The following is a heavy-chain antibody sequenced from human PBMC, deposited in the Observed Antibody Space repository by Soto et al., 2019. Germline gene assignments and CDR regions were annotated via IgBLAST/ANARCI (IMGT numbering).Heavy chain of an antibody. J-gene: IGHJ5*02. CDR3: ASAPDYYDSSGYYSFWFDP. CDR1: GGSISSGGYY. CDR2: IYYSGST. D-gene: IGHD3-22*01. V-gene: IGHV4-31*03. Sequence: TLSLTCTVSGGSISSGGYYWSWIRQHPGKGLEWIGYIYYSGSTYYNPSLKSRVTISVDTSKNQFSLKLSSVTAADTAVYYCASAPDYYDSSGYYSFWFDPWGQGTLVTVSS.